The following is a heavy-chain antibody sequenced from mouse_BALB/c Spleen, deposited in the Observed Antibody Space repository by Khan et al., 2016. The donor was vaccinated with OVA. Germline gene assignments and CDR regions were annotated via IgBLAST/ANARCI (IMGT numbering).Heavy chain of an antibody. CDR1: GYSITSDYA. Sequence: EVQLQESGPGLVKPSQSLSLTCTVTGYSITSDYAWNWIRQFPGNKLEWMGFISYSGSTSYNPSLKSRFSITRDTSKNQFFLQLNSVTTEDTATYYCARWDYDAPNYWGQGTTLTVSS. CDR2: ISYSGST. CDR3: ARWDYDAPNY. V-gene: IGHV3-2*02. J-gene: IGHJ2*01. D-gene: IGHD2-4*01.